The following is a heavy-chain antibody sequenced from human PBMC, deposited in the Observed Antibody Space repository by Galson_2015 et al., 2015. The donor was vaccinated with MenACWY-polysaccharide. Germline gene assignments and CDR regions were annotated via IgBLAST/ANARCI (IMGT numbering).Heavy chain of an antibody. CDR2: INASGSST. Sequence: SLRISCEVSGFTFSSYVRSWVRQAPGRGLEWVSSINASGSSTYYVDSVKGRFTISRDNSKNTLFLQMNSLRADDTAVYYCAKGGREVDNWLDPWGQGALVTVSS. CDR1: GFTFSSYV. CDR3: AKGGREVDNWLDP. J-gene: IGHJ5*02. D-gene: IGHD3-10*01. V-gene: IGHV3-23*01.